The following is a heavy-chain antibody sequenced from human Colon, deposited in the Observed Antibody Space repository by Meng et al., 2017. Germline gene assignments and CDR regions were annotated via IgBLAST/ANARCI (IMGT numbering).Heavy chain of an antibody. J-gene: IGHJ4*02. D-gene: IGHD1-7*01. CDR1: GFTFSDYY. CDR3: TRGGNYYFDY. V-gene: IGHV3-72*01. Sequence: GESLKISCAASGFTFSDYYMDWVRQAPGKGLEWVGRIRNKANSYTTEYAASVKGRFTIPRDDSKSSLYLQLNRLKTEDTSVYYCTRGGNYYFDYWGQGTLVTVSS. CDR2: IRNKANSYTT.